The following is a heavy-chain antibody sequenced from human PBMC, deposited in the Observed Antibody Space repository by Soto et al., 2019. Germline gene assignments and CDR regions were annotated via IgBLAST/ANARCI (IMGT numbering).Heavy chain of an antibody. CDR2: IYHSGSS. Sequence: QVQLQESGPGLVKPSGTLSLTCAVSGGSISSNHWCTWVRQPPGKGLEWIGEIYHSGSSNYNPSLKSRVTISVDTPKNQFSLNLSSVTAADTAVYYCVRQEFYGRRFDSWGQGTLVTVSS. V-gene: IGHV4-4*02. J-gene: IGHJ4*02. CDR3: VRQEFYGRRFDS. D-gene: IGHD3-10*01. CDR1: GGSISSNHW.